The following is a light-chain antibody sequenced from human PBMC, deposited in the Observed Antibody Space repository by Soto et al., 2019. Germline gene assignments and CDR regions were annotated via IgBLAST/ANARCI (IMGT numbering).Light chain of an antibody. CDR2: EVS. CDR1: SSDVGGYSY. V-gene: IGLV2-14*01. J-gene: IGLJ2*01. Sequence: QSALTQPASVSGSPGQSITISCTGTSSDVGGYSYVSWYQQHPDKAPKLMIYEVSNRPSGVSNRFSGSKSGNTASLTISGLQAEDEADYYCSSYTSSSTLVVFGGGTKVTVL. CDR3: SSYTSSSTLVV.